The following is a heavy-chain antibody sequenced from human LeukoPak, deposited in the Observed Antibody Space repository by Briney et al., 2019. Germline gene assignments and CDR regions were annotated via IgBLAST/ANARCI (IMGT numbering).Heavy chain of an antibody. D-gene: IGHD1-1*01. CDR3: AKAGTTGIHHWFDP. CDR2: IYHSGGT. CDR1: GYSISNDYY. Sequence: PSETLSLTCVVSGYSISNDYYWGWIRQPPGKGLEWIGNIYHSGGTYYNPSLKSRVTILVDTSKNQFSLKLSSVTAADTAVYYCAKAGTTGIHHWFDPWGQGNLVTVSS. V-gene: IGHV4-38-2*01. J-gene: IGHJ5*02.